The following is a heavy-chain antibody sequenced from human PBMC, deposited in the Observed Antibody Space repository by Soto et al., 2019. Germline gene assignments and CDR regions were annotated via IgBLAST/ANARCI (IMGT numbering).Heavy chain of an antibody. J-gene: IGHJ6*02. CDR1: GFTFSSYA. V-gene: IGHV3-30-3*01. Sequence: GGSLRLSCAASGFTFSSYAMHWVRQAPGKGLEWVAVISYDGSNKYYADSVKGRFTTSRDNSKNTLYLQMNSLRAEDTAVYYCARDIEMATPYYYYGMDVWGQGTTVTVYS. CDR3: ARDIEMATPYYYYGMDV. CDR2: ISYDGSNK. D-gene: IGHD5-12*01.